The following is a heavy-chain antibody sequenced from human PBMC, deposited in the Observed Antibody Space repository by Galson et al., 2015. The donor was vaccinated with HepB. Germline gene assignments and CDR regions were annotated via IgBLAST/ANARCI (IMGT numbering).Heavy chain of an antibody. D-gene: IGHD4-17*01. Sequence: SLRLSCAASGFTFSSYAMHWVRQAPGKGLEWVAVISYDGSNKYYADSVKGRFTISRDNSKNTLYLQMNSLRAEDTAVYYCARDLVGVGGDYVFDIWGQGTMVTVSS. CDR2: ISYDGSNK. CDR1: GFTFSSYA. CDR3: ARDLVGVGGDYVFDI. J-gene: IGHJ3*02. V-gene: IGHV3-30*04.